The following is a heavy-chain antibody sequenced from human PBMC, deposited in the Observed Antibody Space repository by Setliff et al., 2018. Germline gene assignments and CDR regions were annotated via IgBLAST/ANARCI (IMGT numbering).Heavy chain of an antibody. J-gene: IGHJ4*02. CDR2: IYSSGNT. CDR1: GGSIRSDNYY. V-gene: IGHV4-61*02. Sequence: SETLCLTCAISGGSIRSDNYYWNWIRQPAGKGLEWIGRIYSSGNTNYNPSFKSRLTILRDKSRNQFSLNLDSVTAADTAVYYCASGLNWLSSTEFDYWGQGTLVTVSS. D-gene: IGHD1-20*01. CDR3: ASGLNWLSSTEFDY.